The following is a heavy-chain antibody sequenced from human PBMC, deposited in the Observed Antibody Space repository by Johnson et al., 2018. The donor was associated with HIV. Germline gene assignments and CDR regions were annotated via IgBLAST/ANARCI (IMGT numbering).Heavy chain of an antibody. V-gene: IGHV3-30*03. CDR2: YDGNNK. D-gene: IGHD1-26*01. Sequence: YDGNNKQYVDSVKGRSTISRDTSKNTLYLQMNSLRAEDTAVYYCTTEWDGDAFDIWGQGTMVTVSS. CDR3: TTEWDGDAFDI. J-gene: IGHJ3*02.